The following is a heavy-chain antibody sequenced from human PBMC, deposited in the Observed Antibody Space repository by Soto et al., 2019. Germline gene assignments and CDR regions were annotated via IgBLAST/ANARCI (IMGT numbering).Heavy chain of an antibody. D-gene: IGHD3-3*01. V-gene: IGHV4-61*01. CDR1: GGSISSSNW. J-gene: IGHJ4*02. CDR3: AKEDGYWSGYSV. CDR2: THYSGST. Sequence: SETLSLTCAVSGGSISSSNWWTWIRQPPGKGLEWVGYTHYSGSTNYNPSVQGRLTLSLDTSKNQFYLRLSSVTAADTAVYYCAKEDGYWSGYSVWGQGVLVTVSS.